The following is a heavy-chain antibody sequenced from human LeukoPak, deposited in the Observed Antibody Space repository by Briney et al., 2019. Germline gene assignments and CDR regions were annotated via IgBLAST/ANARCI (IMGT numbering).Heavy chain of an antibody. CDR2: INEDGSEK. CDR3: ATEDLIYDSSGYYDDY. D-gene: IGHD3-22*01. V-gene: IGHV3-7*05. J-gene: IGHJ4*02. Sequence: GGSLRLSCAASGFSFSNHWMSWVRQAPGKGLEWVANINEDGSEKNYVDPVKGRFSISRDNGENSLYLQMNSLRAEDTAVYYCATEDLIYDSSGYYDDYWGQGTLVTVSS. CDR1: GFSFSNHW.